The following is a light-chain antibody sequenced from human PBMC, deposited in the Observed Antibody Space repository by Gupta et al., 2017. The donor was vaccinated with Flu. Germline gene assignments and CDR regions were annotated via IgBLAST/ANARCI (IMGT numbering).Light chain of an antibody. CDR1: ALPKQY. CDR2: KDS. Sequence: SYELTQPLSVSVSPGQTASISCSGDALPKQYAYWYQQKPGQAPVLVIYKDSERPSGIPERFSCSSSGTTVTLTISGVQAEDEADYYCQSADSSGTFVVFGGGTEQTVL. V-gene: IGLV3-25*02. J-gene: IGLJ2*01. CDR3: QSADSSGTFVV.